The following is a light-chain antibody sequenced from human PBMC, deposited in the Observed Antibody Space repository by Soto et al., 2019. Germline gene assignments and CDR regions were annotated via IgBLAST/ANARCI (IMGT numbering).Light chain of an antibody. CDR1: QSIAPNY. CDR2: GAS. J-gene: IGKJ1*01. Sequence: EIVLTQSPGTLSLSPGEKAILSCRASQSIAPNYLAWYQQKPGQAPRLLIYGASSRATGIPDRFSGSGSGTDFTLTISGLEPEDFAVYFCQQHYDSFTWTFGQGTKVEIK. V-gene: IGKV3-20*01. CDR3: QQHYDSFTWT.